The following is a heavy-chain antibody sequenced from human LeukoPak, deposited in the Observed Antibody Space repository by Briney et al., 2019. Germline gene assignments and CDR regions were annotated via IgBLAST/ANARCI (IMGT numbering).Heavy chain of an antibody. V-gene: IGHV3-21*01. Sequence: GGSLRLSCAASGFTFSSYSMNWVRQAPGKGLEWVSSISSSSSYIYYADSVKGRFTISRDNAKNSLYLQMNSLRAEDTAVYYCARVATMVAEDILAVAGYYYYYGMDVWGQGTTVTVSS. J-gene: IGHJ6*02. CDR2: ISSSSSYI. CDR3: ARVATMVAEDILAVAGYYYYYGMDV. D-gene: IGHD3-10*01. CDR1: GFTFSSYS.